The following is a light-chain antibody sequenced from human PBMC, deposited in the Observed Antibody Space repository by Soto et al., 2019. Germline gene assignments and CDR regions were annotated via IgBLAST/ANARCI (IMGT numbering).Light chain of an antibody. CDR2: DAS. Sequence: EIVLTQSPDTLSLSPGQRATLSCRASQSVSSSLAWYQQKPGQPPRLLIYDASNRATGIPARFSGSGSGTDITLSISSLEADDFAVYYCQHRSNWPPEVTFGPGTKGDIK. CDR1: QSVSSS. V-gene: IGKV3-11*01. J-gene: IGKJ3*01. CDR3: QHRSNWPPEVT.